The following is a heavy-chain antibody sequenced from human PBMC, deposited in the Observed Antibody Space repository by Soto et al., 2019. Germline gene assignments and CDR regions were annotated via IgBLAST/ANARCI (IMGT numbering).Heavy chain of an antibody. CDR3: ARDGVGGTPFFGYYDY. Sequence: QVHLVESGGGVVQPGRSLSLSCAASGFAFHVYGMQCLRQAPGKGLEWVAIVWNDGREKYYADSVKGRFTISRDNSRNTVYLQVNSLRIEDTAVYYWARDGVGGTPFFGYYDYWGQGILVTVSS. D-gene: IGHD3-3*02. J-gene: IGHJ4*02. CDR2: VWNDGREK. CDR1: GFAFHVYG. V-gene: IGHV3-33*01.